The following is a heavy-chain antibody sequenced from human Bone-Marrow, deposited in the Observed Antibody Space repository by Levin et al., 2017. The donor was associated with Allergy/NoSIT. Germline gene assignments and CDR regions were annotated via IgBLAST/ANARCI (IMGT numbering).Heavy chain of an antibody. D-gene: IGHD7-27*01. J-gene: IGHJ3*02. CDR1: GGSISSSSYY. CDR3: ARDKGEKLGLFRKKVRDAFDI. Sequence: KTSETLSLTCTVSGGSISSSSYYWGWIRQPPGKGLEWIGSIYYSGSTYYNPSLKSRVTISVDTSKNQFSLKLSSVTAADTAVYYCARDKGEKLGLFRKKVRDAFDIWGQGTMVTVSS. CDR2: IYYSGST. V-gene: IGHV4-39*07.